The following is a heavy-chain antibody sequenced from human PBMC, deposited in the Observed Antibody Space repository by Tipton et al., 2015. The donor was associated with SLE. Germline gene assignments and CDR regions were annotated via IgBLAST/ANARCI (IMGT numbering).Heavy chain of an antibody. J-gene: IGHJ1*01. CDR3: ARRSGWYEYLQH. V-gene: IGHV4-39*01. CDR1: VGSIRSSSYY. CDR2: FSHSGISSGST. Sequence: TLSLTCTVSVGSIRSSSYYWTWIRQPPGKGLEWIGDFSHSGISSGSTNYNPSLKSRVTISVDTSKNQFSLKLSTVTAADTAVYYCARRSGWYEYLQHWGQGTLVTVSS. D-gene: IGHD6-19*01.